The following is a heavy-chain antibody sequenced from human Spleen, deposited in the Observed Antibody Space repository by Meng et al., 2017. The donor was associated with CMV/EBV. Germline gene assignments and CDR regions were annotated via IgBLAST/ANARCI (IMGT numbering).Heavy chain of an antibody. J-gene: IGHJ4*02. D-gene: IGHD3-10*01. CDR2: ISYDGSNK. CDR3: AREASGGYSDY. Sequence: LSLTCAASGFTFSSYAMHWVRQAPGKGLEWVAVISYDGSNKYYADSVKGRFTIYRDNSKTMLHLRLNSLTADDTAVYYCAREASGGYSDYWGRGTLVTVSS. CDR1: GFTFSSYA. V-gene: IGHV3-30*04.